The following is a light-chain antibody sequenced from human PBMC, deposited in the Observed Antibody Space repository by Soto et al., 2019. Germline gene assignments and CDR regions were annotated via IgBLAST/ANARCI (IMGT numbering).Light chain of an antibody. Sequence: DIVLTQSPGTLSLSPGERATLSCRASQSVSSSYLVWYQQKPGQAPRLLIYGASSRATGIPDRFSGSGSGTDFTLTISRLEPEDFAVYYCQQYGSSTQFTFGQGTKLEIK. CDR1: QSVSSSY. CDR3: QQYGSSTQFT. V-gene: IGKV3-20*01. J-gene: IGKJ2*01. CDR2: GAS.